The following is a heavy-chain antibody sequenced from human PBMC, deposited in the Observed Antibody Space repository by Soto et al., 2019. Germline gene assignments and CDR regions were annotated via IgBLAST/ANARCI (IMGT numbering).Heavy chain of an antibody. CDR3: ARLRCSGGSCYSNPSYYYYYYGMDV. CDR2: IYPGDSDT. CDR1: GYSFTSYW. D-gene: IGHD2-15*01. V-gene: IGHV5-51*01. Sequence: PGESLKISCKGSGYSFTSYWIGWVRQMPGKGLEWMGIIYPGDSDTRYSPSFQGQVTISADKSISTAYLQWSSLKASDTAMYYCARLRCSGGSCYSNPSYYYYYYGMDVWGQGTTVTVSS. J-gene: IGHJ6*02.